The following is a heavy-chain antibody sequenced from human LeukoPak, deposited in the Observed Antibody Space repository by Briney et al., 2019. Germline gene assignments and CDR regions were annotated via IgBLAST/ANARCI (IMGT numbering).Heavy chain of an antibody. CDR1: GGSFSGYY. D-gene: IGHD3-10*01. CDR3: ERGIVGGRYDAFDI. Sequence: SETLSLTCAVYGGSFSGYYWSWIREPPGKGLEGSGEINHSGSTKYNPSLKSRVTISVDTSKNQFSLKLSSVTAADPAVYYCERGIVGGRYDAFDIWGQGTMVSVSS. V-gene: IGHV4-34*01. CDR2: INHSGST. J-gene: IGHJ3*02.